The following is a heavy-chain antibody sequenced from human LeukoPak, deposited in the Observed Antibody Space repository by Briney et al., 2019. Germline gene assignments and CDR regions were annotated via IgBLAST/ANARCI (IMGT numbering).Heavy chain of an antibody. D-gene: IGHD3-22*01. CDR3: ARRGYYDSSGYYNFDY. V-gene: IGHV5-51*01. CDR1: GYSFTNYW. J-gene: IGHJ4*02. CDR2: IYPGDSDT. Sequence: GESLKISCKGSGYSFTNYWIAWVRQMPGKSLEWMGIIYPGDSDTRYSPSFQGQVTISADKSISTAYLQWSSLKASDTAMYYCARRGYYDSSGYYNFDYWGQGTLVTVSS.